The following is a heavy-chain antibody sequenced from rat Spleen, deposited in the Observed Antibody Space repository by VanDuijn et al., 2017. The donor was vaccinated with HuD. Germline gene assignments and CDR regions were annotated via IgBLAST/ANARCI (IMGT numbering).Heavy chain of an antibody. V-gene: IGHV2-13*01. CDR1: GFSLSNYG. J-gene: IGHJ2*01. CDR3: ARADVAGLSTDGI. Sequence: QVQLKESGPGLVQPSQTLSLTCTVSGFSLSNYGVIWVRQPPGKGLDWMGVIWGDGSTNYNSALKSRLSISRDTSKSQVYLKMNSLQIEDTATYFCARADVAGLSTDGIWGQGIMVTVSS. CDR2: IWGDGST. D-gene: IGHD1-2*01.